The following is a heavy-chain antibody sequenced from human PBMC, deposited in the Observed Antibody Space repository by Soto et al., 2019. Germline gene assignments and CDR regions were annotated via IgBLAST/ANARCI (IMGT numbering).Heavy chain of an antibody. CDR2: LSDSGISI. V-gene: IGHV3-23*01. CDR1: GFTFSSHA. Sequence: EVQLLEAGGGLVQPGGSLRLSCTASGFTFSSHAMTWVRQAPGKGLEWVSGLSDSGISIYYADSVKGRLTISRDNSKNTLYLQIHPLRAEDTALYYCAKVSSSWYAGFFDLWGQGTLVTVSS. CDR3: AKVSSSWYAGFFDL. D-gene: IGHD6-13*01. J-gene: IGHJ4*02.